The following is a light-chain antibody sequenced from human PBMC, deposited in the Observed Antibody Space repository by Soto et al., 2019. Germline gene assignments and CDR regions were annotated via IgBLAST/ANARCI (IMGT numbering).Light chain of an antibody. CDR2: DVS. CDR1: SSDVGDYNY. J-gene: IGLJ1*01. CDR3: SSYTSSSTLV. Sequence: QPVLTQPASVSGSPGQSITISCTGTSSDVGDYNYVSWYQQQPGKAPKVMIYDVSNRPSGVSNRFSGSKSGNTASLTISGLQAEDEADYYCSSYTSSSTLVFGTGTKLTVL. V-gene: IGLV2-14*01.